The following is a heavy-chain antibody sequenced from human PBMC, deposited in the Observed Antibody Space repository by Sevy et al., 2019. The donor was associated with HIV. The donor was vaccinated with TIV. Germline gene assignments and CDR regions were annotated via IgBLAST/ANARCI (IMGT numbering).Heavy chain of an antibody. D-gene: IGHD2-2*01. V-gene: IGHV4-39*01. Sequence: SETLSLTCTVSGGSISSSSYYWGWIRQPPGKGLEWIGSIYYSGSTYYNPSLKSRVTISVDTSKNQFSLKLSSVTAADTAVDYCASLGVPAGARGGGTTPNYYYYGMDVWGQGTTVTVSS. CDR1: GGSISSSSYY. J-gene: IGHJ6*02. CDR2: IYYSGST. CDR3: ASLGVPAGARGGGTTPNYYYYGMDV.